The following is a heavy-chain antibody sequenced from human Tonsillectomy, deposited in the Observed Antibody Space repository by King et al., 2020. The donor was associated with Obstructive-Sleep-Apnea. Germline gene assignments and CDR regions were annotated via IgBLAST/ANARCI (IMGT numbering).Heavy chain of an antibody. CDR1: GFTFDDYA. J-gene: IGHJ4*02. Sequence: VQLVESGGGLVQPGRSLRLSCAASGFTFDDYAMHWVRQAPGKGLEWVSGIGWNSGSIGYADSVKGRFTISRDNAKNSLYLQMNSLRAEDTALYYCATRYGSGSPFDYWGQGTLVTVSS. CDR3: ATRYGSGSPFDY. V-gene: IGHV3-9*01. D-gene: IGHD3-10*01. CDR2: IGWNSGSI.